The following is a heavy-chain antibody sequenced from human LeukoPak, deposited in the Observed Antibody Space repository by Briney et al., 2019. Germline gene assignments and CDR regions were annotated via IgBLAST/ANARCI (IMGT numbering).Heavy chain of an antibody. V-gene: IGHV3-23*01. CDR2: MRGNGGST. Sequence: PGGSLRLSCSASGFTFSSYAMSWVRQAPGKGLEWVSSMRGNGGSTEYVDSVRGRFVISRDNSRNTLYLQMNSLRAEDTAVYYCAESVTAAGTYAFDIWGQGTVVTVSS. CDR1: GFTFSSYA. CDR3: AESVTAAGTYAFDI. D-gene: IGHD6-13*01. J-gene: IGHJ3*02.